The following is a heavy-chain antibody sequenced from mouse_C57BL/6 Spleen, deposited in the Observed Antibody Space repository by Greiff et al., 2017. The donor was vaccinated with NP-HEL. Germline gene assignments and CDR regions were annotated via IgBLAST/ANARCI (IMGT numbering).Heavy chain of an antibody. J-gene: IGHJ4*01. Sequence: VQLQQSGPELVKPGASVKISCKASGYTFTDYYMNWVKQSHGKSLEWIGDINPNNGGTSYNQKFKGKATLTVDKSSSTAYMELRSLTSEDSAVYYCARSDYYCSPGWAMDYWGQGTSVTVSS. CDR1: GYTFTDYY. D-gene: IGHD1-1*01. CDR3: ARSDYYCSPGWAMDY. V-gene: IGHV1-26*01. CDR2: INPNNGGT.